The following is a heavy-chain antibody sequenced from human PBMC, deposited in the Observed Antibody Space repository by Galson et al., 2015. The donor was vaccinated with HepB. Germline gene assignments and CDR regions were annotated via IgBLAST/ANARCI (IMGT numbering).Heavy chain of an antibody. CDR2: IYTNGST. CDR3: ARGPRYCSTTTICVYRGVDV. V-gene: IGHV4-4*07. J-gene: IGHJ6*02. Sequence: ETLSLTCTVSGGSISRYYWTWIRQPAGKGLEWIGRIYTNGSTNYNPSLRSRVTVSVDTSKNQFSLKLSSVTAADTAVYYCARGPRYCSTTTICVYRGVDVWGQGTTVTVSS. D-gene: IGHD2-2*01. CDR1: GGSISRYY.